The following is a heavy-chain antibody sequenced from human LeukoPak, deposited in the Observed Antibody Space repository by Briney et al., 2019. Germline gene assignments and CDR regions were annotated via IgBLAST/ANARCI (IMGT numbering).Heavy chain of an antibody. D-gene: IGHD2-2*01. CDR2: ISGSGGST. J-gene: IGHJ3*02. CDR1: GFTFSSYA. CDR3: AKDRVGYCSSTSCFHDAFDI. V-gene: IGHV3-23*01. Sequence: GGSLRLSCAASGFTFSSYAMSWVRQAPGKGLEWVSAISGSGGSTYCADSVKGRFTISRDNSKNTLYLQMNSLRAEDTAVYYCAKDRVGYCSSTSCFHDAFDIWGQGTMVTVSS.